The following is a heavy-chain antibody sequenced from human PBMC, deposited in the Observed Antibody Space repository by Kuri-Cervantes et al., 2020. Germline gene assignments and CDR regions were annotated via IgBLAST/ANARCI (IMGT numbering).Heavy chain of an antibody. D-gene: IGHD3-9*01. CDR2: ISSSSSYI. CDR3: ARDRGVLRYFDWLPDAFDI. V-gene: IGHV3-21*01. J-gene: IGHJ3*02. Sequence: GESLKISCAASGYTFSSYSMNWVRQAPGKGLEWVSSISSSSSYIYYADSVKGRFTISRDNAKNSLYLQMNSLRAEDTAVYYCARDRGVLRYFDWLPDAFDIWGQGTMVTVSS. CDR1: GYTFSSYS.